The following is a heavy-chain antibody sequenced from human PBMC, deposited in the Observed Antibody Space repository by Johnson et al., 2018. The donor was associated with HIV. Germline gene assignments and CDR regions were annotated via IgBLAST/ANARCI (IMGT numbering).Heavy chain of an antibody. Sequence: QVQLVESGGGVVQPGRSLRLSCAASGFTFNSYAMHWVRQAPGKGLEWVAVIWYDGTNRYYGDSVKGRFTISRDNSKNTVYLQMNSLRAEDTALYFCARDPVFCAGGTCYSNVFDIWGQGTMVTVSS. CDR1: GFTFNSYA. J-gene: IGHJ3*02. CDR3: ARDPVFCAGGTCYSNVFDI. CDR2: IWYDGTNR. D-gene: IGHD2-15*01. V-gene: IGHV3-33*08.